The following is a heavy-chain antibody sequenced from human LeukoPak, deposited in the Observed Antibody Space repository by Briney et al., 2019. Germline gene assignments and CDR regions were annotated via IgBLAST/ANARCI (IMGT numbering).Heavy chain of an antibody. V-gene: IGHV4-59*08. CDR3: ARLDKAAAGRGPYFQH. D-gene: IGHD6-13*01. CDR2: IHYTGTT. Sequence: SETLSLTCIVSGGSINNHYWTWIRQTPGKGLEWIGDIHYTGTTKYNPSLKSRVTISVDTSKNQFSLKLSSVTAADTAVYYCARLDKAAAGRGPYFQHWGQGTLVTVSS. CDR1: GGSINNHY. J-gene: IGHJ1*01.